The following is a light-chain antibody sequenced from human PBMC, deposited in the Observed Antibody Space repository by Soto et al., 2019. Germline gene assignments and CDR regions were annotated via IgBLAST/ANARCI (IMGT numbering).Light chain of an antibody. J-gene: IGLJ1*01. Sequence: QSVLTQPASVSGSPGQSITISCTGSSSDVGDYNYVAWYQQHPDKAPKLMIFDVSSRPSGVSNRFSGSKSGSTASLTISGLQAEDEADYCCSSYSSSGTLYVFGTGTKLTVL. CDR3: SSYSSSGTLYV. V-gene: IGLV2-14*03. CDR2: DVS. CDR1: SSDVGDYNY.